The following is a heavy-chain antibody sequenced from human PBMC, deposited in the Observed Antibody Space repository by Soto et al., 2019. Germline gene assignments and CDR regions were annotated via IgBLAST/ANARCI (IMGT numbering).Heavy chain of an antibody. J-gene: IGHJ6*02. CDR2: SYYSGTT. D-gene: IGHD2-2*01. CDR1: GASISVQSYY. V-gene: IGHV4-39*02. Sequence: SETLSLTCTVSGASISVQSYYWTWIRQPPGKGLKWVGSSYYSGTTYFNPSLKSRATISVDTSKNQFSLRLTSVTAADTAVYYCARAVYCTTANCWDDFHYYNSDVWGQGTAVTVSS. CDR3: ARAVYCTTANCWDDFHYYNSDV.